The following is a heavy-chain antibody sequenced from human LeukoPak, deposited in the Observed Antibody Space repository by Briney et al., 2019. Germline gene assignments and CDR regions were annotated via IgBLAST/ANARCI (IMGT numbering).Heavy chain of an antibody. V-gene: IGHV4-59*08. CDR3: ARRNDILTGYDY. J-gene: IGHJ4*02. D-gene: IGHD3-9*01. CDR2: IYYSGST. Sequence: SETLSLTCTVSGGPISSYYWSWIRQPPGKGLEWIGYIYYSGSTNYNPSLKSRVTISVDTSKNQFSLKLSSVTAADTAVYYCARRNDILTGYDYWGQGTLVTVSS. CDR1: GGPISSYY.